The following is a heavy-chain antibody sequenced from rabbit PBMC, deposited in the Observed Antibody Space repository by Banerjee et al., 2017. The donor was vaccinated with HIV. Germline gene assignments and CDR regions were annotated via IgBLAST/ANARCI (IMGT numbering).Heavy chain of an antibody. Sequence: QSLEESGGDLVKPGASLTLTCTASGIDFSSYYWMCWVRQAPGKGLEWIACIYAGSGGYTYYASWAKGRFTISKASSTTVTLQMTSLTAADTATYFCARDLAGVIGWNFNLWGPGTLVTVS. V-gene: IGHV1S40*01. CDR2: IYAGSGGYT. CDR3: ARDLAGVIGWNFNL. J-gene: IGHJ4*01. D-gene: IGHD4-1*01. CDR1: GIDFSSYYW.